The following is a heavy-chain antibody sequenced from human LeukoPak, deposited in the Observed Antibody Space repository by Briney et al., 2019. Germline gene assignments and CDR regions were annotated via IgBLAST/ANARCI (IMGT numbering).Heavy chain of an antibody. CDR3: ARERGPSYYYDSSGYRLDY. Sequence: GGSLRLSCAASGFTFSSYWMSWVRQAPGKVLEWVANIKQDGSEKYYVGSVKGRFTISRDNAKNSLYLQMNSLRAEDTAVYYCARERGPSYYYDSSGYRLDYWGQGTLVTVSS. D-gene: IGHD3-22*01. CDR1: GFTFSSYW. V-gene: IGHV3-7*01. CDR2: IKQDGSEK. J-gene: IGHJ4*02.